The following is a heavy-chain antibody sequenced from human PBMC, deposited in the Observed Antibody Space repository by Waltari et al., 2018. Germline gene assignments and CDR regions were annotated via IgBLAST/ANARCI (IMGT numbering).Heavy chain of an antibody. CDR2: ISYDGSNK. J-gene: IGHJ4*02. D-gene: IGHD6-19*01. CDR3: ARDWTLAVAGYFDY. Sequence: QVQLVESGGGVVQPGRSLRLSCAASGFTFSSYAMHWVRQGAGKGLGWVAVISYDGSNKYYADSVEGRFTISRNNSKNTLYLQMNSLRAEDTAVYYCARDWTLAVAGYFDYWGQGTLVTVSS. CDR1: GFTFSSYA. V-gene: IGHV3-30-3*01.